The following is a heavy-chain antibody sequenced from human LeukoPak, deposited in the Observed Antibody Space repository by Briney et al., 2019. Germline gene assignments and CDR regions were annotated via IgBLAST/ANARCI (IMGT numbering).Heavy chain of an antibody. V-gene: IGHV3-33*06. CDR2: IWYDGSNK. CDR3: AKDSYSHIPLYFDY. CDR1: GFTFSSYG. J-gene: IGHJ4*02. Sequence: PGRSLRLSCAASGFTFSSYGMHWVRQAPGKGLEWVAVIWYDGSNKYYADSVKGRFTISRDNSKNTLYLQMNSLRAEDTAVYYCAKDSYSHIPLYFDYWGQGTLVTVSS. D-gene: IGHD1-26*01.